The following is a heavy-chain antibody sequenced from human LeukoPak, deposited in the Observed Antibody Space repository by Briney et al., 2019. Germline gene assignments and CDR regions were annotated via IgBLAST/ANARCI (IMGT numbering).Heavy chain of an antibody. D-gene: IGHD3-3*01. CDR1: GYTFTSYY. V-gene: IGHV1-46*01. CDR2: INPSGGST. J-gene: IGHJ5*02. Sequence: ASVKVSCKASGYTFTSYYMHWVRQAPGQGLEWMGIINPSGGSTSYAQKFQGRVTMTRDTSTSTVYKELSSLRSEDTAVYYCARDSLSTIFGVVRGGESWFDPWGQGTLVTVSS. CDR3: ARDSLSTIFGVVRGGESWFDP.